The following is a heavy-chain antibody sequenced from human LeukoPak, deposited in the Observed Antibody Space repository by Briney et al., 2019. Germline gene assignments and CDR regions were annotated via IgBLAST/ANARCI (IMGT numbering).Heavy chain of an antibody. Sequence: ASVKVSCKASGYTFTGYYMHWVRQAPGQGLEWMGWINPNSGGTNYAQKFQGRVTMTRDTSISTAYMELSRLRSDDTAVYYCARAALYYGSGSYYHYWGQGTLVTVSS. CDR1: GYTFTGYY. CDR3: ARAALYYGSGSYYHY. V-gene: IGHV1-2*02. CDR2: INPNSGGT. J-gene: IGHJ4*02. D-gene: IGHD3-10*01.